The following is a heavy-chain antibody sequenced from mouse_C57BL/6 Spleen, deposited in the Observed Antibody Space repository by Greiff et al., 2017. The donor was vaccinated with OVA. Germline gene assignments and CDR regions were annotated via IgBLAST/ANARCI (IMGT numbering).Heavy chain of an antibody. Sequence: VQLQQSGPGLVAPSQSLSITCTVSGFSLTRYGVSWVRQPPGKGLEWLGVIWGDGSTNYHSALISRLSIRKDNSKSQVFLKLNSLQTDDTATYYCAKPRATVWYFDVWGTGTTVTVSS. D-gene: IGHD1-1*01. CDR1: GFSLTRYG. CDR2: IWGDGST. CDR3: AKPRATVWYFDV. J-gene: IGHJ1*03. V-gene: IGHV2-3*01.